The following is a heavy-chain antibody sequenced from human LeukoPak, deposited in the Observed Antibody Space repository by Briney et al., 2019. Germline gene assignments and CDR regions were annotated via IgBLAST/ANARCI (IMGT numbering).Heavy chain of an antibody. J-gene: IGHJ4*02. Sequence: SETLSLTCAVSGYSISSGYYWGWIRQPPGKGLEWVGSIYHSGSTYYNPSLKSRVTISVDTSKNQFSLKLSSVTAADTAVYYCARDYSGYEGVPDYWGQGTLVTVSS. V-gene: IGHV4-38-2*02. CDR2: IYHSGST. CDR3: ARDYSGYEGVPDY. CDR1: GYSISSGYY. D-gene: IGHD5-12*01.